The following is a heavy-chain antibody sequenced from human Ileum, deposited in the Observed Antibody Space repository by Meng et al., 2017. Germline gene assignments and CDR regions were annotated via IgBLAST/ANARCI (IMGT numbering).Heavy chain of an antibody. Sequence: QVQLQESGPGLVKASETLSLPCSVSGASMSVVSYWSWVRQSPGKGLEWIGQIDHLGIAYYKPSLKSRVTMSIDQSKSQFSLRLTSVSAADTAGYYCARHGGYYQDFWGQGTLVTVSS. J-gene: IGHJ4*02. CDR2: IDHLGIA. CDR1: GASMSVVSY. V-gene: IGHV4-4*02. D-gene: IGHD4-23*01. CDR3: ARHGGYYQDF.